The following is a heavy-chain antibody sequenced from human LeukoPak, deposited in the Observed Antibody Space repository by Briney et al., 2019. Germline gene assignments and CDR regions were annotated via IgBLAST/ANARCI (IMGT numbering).Heavy chain of an antibody. Sequence: ASVNVSCKASGYTFTGYYMYWVRQAPGQGLEWMGWINPNSGGTNYAQKFQGRVTMTRDTSISTAYMELSRLRSDDTAVYYCARLLPAPNYDILTGYLRAFDIWGQGTMVTVFS. V-gene: IGHV1-2*02. CDR2: INPNSGGT. CDR3: ARLLPAPNYDILTGYLRAFDI. D-gene: IGHD3-9*01. J-gene: IGHJ3*02. CDR1: GYTFTGYY.